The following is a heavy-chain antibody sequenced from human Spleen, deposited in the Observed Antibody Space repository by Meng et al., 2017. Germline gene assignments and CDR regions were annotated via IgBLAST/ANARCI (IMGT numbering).Heavy chain of an antibody. D-gene: IGHD1-1*01. CDR2: IYYSGLT. J-gene: IGHJ5*02. CDR1: GGSISTRYY. Sequence: SETLSLTCTVSGGSISTRYYWGWIRQTPGKGLEWIGSIYYSGLTFYNPPLKSRVTMSADTSKNQFSLKLSSVTAADTAMYYCARDSTDNPYNWDLGNWFDPWGHGTLVTVSS. CDR3: ARDSTDNPYNWDLGNWFDP. V-gene: IGHV4-39*07.